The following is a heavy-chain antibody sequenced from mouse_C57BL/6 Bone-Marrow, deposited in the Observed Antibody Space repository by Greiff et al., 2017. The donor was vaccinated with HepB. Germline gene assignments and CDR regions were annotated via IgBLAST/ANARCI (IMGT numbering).Heavy chain of an antibody. CDR1: GFTFSDYY. D-gene: IGHD1-1*01. V-gene: IGHV5-16*01. CDR3: ARVDYGSSYPYFDY. J-gene: IGHJ2*01. Sequence: EVQRVESEGGLVQPGSSMKLSCTASGFTFSDYYMAWVRQVPEKGLEWVANINYDGSSTYYLDSLKSRFIISRDNAKNILYLQMSSLKSEETTTYYCARVDYGSSYPYFDYWGQGTTLPVSS. CDR2: INYDGSST.